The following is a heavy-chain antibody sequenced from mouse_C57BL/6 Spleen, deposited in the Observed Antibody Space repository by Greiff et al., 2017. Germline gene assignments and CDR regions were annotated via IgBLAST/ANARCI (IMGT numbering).Heavy chain of an antibody. CDR1: GYAFSSYW. V-gene: IGHV1-80*01. CDR2: IYPGDGDT. J-gene: IGHJ4*01. CDR3: ARQLRLQSMDY. D-gene: IGHD3-2*02. Sequence: VQLQQSGAELVKPGASVKISCKASGYAFSSYWMNWVKQRPGKGLEWIGQIYPGDGDTNYNGKFKSKDTLTADKSSSTAYMQLISLTSQVSAVYVCARQLRLQSMDYWGQGTAVTVSS.